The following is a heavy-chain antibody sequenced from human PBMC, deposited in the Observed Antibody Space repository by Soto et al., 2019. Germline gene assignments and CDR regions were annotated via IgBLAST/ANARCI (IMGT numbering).Heavy chain of an antibody. CDR1: GFSLSTGGVG. V-gene: IGHV2-5*02. D-gene: IGHD2-21*02. CDR3: AHSRCGGDCLQSYSSHYYYGMDV. Sequence: QITLKESGPSLVKPTQTLTLTCTFSGFSLSTGGVGVGWIRQPPGKALEWLALNYWDDDKRYSPSLRSRLTVTKDTSKNQVVLTMTIMDPADTATYYCAHSRCGGDCLQSYSSHYYYGMDVWGQGTTVTVSS. J-gene: IGHJ6*02. CDR2: NYWDDDK.